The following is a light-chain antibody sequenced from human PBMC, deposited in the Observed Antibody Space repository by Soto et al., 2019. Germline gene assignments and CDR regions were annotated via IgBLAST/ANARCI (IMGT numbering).Light chain of an antibody. V-gene: IGKV1-6*01. CDR1: RDVGSD. CDR3: LQDYGDSWT. J-gene: IGKJ1*01. Sequence: TQMTQSPLSLSASVGEKIIITCRASRDVGSDVSWYQQKPGQAPKLVIYAASNLYTGGPSRFSGRRSGTEFTLTISSLQPEDFASYYCLQDYGDSWTFGQGTKVEIE. CDR2: AAS.